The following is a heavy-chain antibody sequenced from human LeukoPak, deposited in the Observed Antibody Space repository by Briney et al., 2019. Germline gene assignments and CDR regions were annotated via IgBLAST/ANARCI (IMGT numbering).Heavy chain of an antibody. CDR3: ARRGRMITFGGVIRYYYYGMDV. CDR1: GFTFSSYG. CDR2: ISYDGSNK. J-gene: IGHJ6*02. Sequence: GGSLRLSCAASGFTFSSYGMHWVRQAPGKGLEWVAVISYDGSNKYYADSVKGRFTISRDNSKNTLYLQMNSLRAEDTAVYYCARRGRMITFGGVIRYYYYGMDVWGQGTTVTVSS. V-gene: IGHV3-30*03. D-gene: IGHD3-16*02.